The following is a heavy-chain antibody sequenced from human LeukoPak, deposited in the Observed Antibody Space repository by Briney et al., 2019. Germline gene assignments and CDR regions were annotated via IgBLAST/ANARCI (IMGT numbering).Heavy chain of an antibody. D-gene: IGHD7-27*01. CDR3: ATSRGGGSYWGLYFDD. J-gene: IGHJ4*02. CDR1: GGSITSSY. V-gene: IGHV4-4*07. CDR2: ISASGDT. Sequence: PSETLSLTCTVSGGSITSSYRNWIRQPAGKGLEWIGRISASGDTDYNPSLRGRVTISVDMSKNQFSLKLTSVTAADTAVYYCATSRGGGSYWGLYFDDWGQGTLVTVSS.